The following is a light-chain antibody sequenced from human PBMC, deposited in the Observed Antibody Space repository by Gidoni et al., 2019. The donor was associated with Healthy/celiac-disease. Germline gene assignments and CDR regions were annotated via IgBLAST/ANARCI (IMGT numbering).Light chain of an antibody. CDR1: SSNVGGYNY. CDR3: CSYAGSYTWV. Sequence: QSALTQPRSVSGAPGRPVTISCTRTSSNVGGYNYVSWYQQHPGKAPKLMLYDVSKRPSGVPDRFSGSKSGNTASLTISGLQAEEEADYYCCSYAGSYTWVFGGGTKLTVL. J-gene: IGLJ2*01. V-gene: IGLV2-11*01. CDR2: DVS.